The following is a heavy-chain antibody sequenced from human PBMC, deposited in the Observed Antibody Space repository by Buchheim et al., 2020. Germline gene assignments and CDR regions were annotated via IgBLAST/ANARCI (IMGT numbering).Heavy chain of an antibody. D-gene: IGHD3-10*01. CDR3: ARGPRLLWFRRGWFDP. V-gene: IGHV4-34*01. CDR1: GGSFSGYY. CDR2: INHSGST. J-gene: IGHJ5*02. Sequence: QVQLQQWGAGLLKPSETLSLTCAVYGGSFSGYYWSWIRQPPGKGLEWIGEINHSGSTNYNPSLKSRVTISVDTSKNQFSLKLSSVTAADTAVYYCARGPRLLWFRRGWFDPWGQGTL.